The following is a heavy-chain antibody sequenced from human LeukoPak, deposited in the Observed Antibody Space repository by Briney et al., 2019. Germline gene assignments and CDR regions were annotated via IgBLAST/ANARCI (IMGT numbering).Heavy chain of an antibody. CDR3: ARGMQQLAHYYYYYMDV. CDR2: INPNSGGT. J-gene: IGHJ6*03. CDR1: GYTFTGYY. V-gene: IGHV1-2*02. D-gene: IGHD6-13*01. Sequence: ASVKVSCKASGYTFTGYYMHWVRQAPGQGLEWMGWINPNSGGTNYAQKFQGRVTITRDTSISTAYMELSRLRSDDTAVYYCARGMQQLAHYYYYYMDVWGKGTTVTVSS.